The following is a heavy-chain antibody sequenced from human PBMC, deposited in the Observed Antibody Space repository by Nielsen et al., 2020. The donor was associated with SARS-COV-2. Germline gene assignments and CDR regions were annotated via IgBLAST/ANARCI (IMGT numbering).Heavy chain of an antibody. CDR3: ARDLEAANQWLVTDY. D-gene: IGHD6-19*01. J-gene: IGHJ4*02. Sequence: GESLKISCAASGFTFSSYDMHWVRQATGKGLEWVSAIGTAGDTYYPGSVKGRFTISRENAKNSLYLQMNSLRAGDTAVYYCARDLEAANQWLVTDYWGQGTLVTVSS. V-gene: IGHV3-13*01. CDR2: IGTAGDT. CDR1: GFTFSSYD.